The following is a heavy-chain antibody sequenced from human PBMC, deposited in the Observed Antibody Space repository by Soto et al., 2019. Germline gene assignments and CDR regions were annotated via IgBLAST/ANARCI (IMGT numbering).Heavy chain of an antibody. D-gene: IGHD6-13*01. CDR2: IYSCGST. Sequence: GGSLRLSCAASGFTVSSNYMSWVRQAPGKGLEWVSVIYSCGSTYYADSVKGRFTISRDKSKNTLYLQMNSLRAEDTAVYYCSRGGACIASTYQDYFDFWGQGTLVTVSS. CDR1: GFTVSSNY. J-gene: IGHJ4*02. V-gene: IGHV3-66*03. CDR3: SRGGACIASTYQDYFDF.